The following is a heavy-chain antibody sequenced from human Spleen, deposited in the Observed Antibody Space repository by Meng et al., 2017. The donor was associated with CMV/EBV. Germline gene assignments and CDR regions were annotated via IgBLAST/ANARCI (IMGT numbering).Heavy chain of an antibody. D-gene: IGHD6-19*01. J-gene: IGHJ4*02. Sequence: GGSLRLSCAASGFSFSSHDMHWVRQTPGKGLEWVSSIGSAGDRYYAGSVKGRFTISRENAKNSFSLQMNSLRVGDTAVYYCARGGIAVAGIGDYWGQGTLVTVSS. CDR2: IGSAGDR. CDR1: GFSFSSHD. CDR3: ARGGIAVAGIGDY. V-gene: IGHV3-13*01.